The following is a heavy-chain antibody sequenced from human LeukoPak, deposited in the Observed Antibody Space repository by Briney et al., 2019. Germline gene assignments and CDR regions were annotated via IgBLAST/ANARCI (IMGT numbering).Heavy chain of an antibody. J-gene: IGHJ5*02. Sequence: GASVKVSCKASGYTFTGYYMYWVRQAPGQGLEWMGWINPNSGGTNYAQKFQGRVTMTRDTSISTAYMELSRLRSDDTAVYYCARDRAIVVVPAAHRPYNWFDPWGQGTLVTVSS. CDR2: INPNSGGT. V-gene: IGHV1-2*02. CDR3: ARDRAIVVVPAAHRPYNWFDP. D-gene: IGHD2-2*01. CDR1: GYTFTGYY.